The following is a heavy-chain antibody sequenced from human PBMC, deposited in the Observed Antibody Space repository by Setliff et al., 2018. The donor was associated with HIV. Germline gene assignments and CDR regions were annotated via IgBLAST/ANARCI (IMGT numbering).Heavy chain of an antibody. CDR2: IIPILGIA. CDR1: GGTFSSYA. D-gene: IGHD4-17*01. V-gene: IGHV1-69*10. Sequence: ASVKVSCKASGGTFSSYAISWVRQAPGQGLEWMGGIIPILGIANYAQKFQGRVTMTKNTSISTAYLELSSLRSEDTAVYYCARGSFFGDYGNYYYYALDVWGQGTTVTVSS. J-gene: IGHJ6*02. CDR3: ARGSFFGDYGNYYYYALDV.